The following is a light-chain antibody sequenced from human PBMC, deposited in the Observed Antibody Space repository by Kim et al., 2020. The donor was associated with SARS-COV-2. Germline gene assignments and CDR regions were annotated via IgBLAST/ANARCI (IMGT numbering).Light chain of an antibody. J-gene: IGLJ7*01. CDR2: YDR. CDR3: QVWDSSGDHAV. Sequence: PGRSATTTCGRKNIGSKRAHSYQQKPGQAPVLVIYYDRDRPSGTPERFSGSNSGNPATLTISRVEAGDEVDYYCQVWDSSGDHAVFGGGTQLTVL. CDR1: NIGSKR. V-gene: IGLV3-21*04.